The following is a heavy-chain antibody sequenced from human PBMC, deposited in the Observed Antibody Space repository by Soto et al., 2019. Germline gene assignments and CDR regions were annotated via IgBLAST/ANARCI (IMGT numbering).Heavy chain of an antibody. CDR2: IIPSDSYT. CDR3: ARRIAARLRAMDV. CDR1: GCSFNSYW. Sequence: GGYLKTYCKGSGCSFNSYWLGWVRQMPGKDLEWMVRIIPSDSYTNYNPSFQGHVTISADKSNSTAYLQWSSLNASDTAMYYCARRIAARLRAMDVWGQGTMVTVSS. D-gene: IGHD6-6*01. J-gene: IGHJ6*02. V-gene: IGHV5-10-1*01.